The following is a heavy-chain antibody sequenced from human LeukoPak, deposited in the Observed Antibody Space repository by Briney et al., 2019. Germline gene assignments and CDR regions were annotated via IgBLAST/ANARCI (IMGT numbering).Heavy chain of an antibody. CDR2: ISSSISVI. D-gene: IGHD6-19*01. CDR1: GFTFSSYS. CDR3: ARDQYSGHWYYALDI. Sequence: GGSLRLSCAASGFTFSSYSMNWVRQAPGKGLEWVSYISSSISVIYYADSVKGRFSISRDNAKNSLYLQMNSLRDEDTAVYYCARDQYSGHWYYALDIWGQGTMVTVSS. J-gene: IGHJ3*02. V-gene: IGHV3-48*02.